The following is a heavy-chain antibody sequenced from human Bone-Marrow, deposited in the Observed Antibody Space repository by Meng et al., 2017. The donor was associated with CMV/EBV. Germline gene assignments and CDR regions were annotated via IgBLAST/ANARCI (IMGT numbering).Heavy chain of an antibody. CDR1: GGTFSSYA. D-gene: IGHD4-23*01. CDR3: AREGAKLSYYYYGMDV. CDR2: IIPIFGTA. V-gene: IGHV1-69*05. J-gene: IGHJ6*02. Sequence: SVKVSCKASGGTFSSYAISWERQAPGQGLEWMGGIIPIFGTANYAQKFQGRVTITTDESTSTAYMELSSLRSEDTAVYYCAREGAKLSYYYYGMDVWGQGTTVTVSS.